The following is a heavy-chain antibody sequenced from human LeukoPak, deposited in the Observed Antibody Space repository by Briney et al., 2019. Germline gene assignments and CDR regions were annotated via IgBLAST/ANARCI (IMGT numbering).Heavy chain of an antibody. Sequence: GGSLRLSCAASGFTFSSYGMHWVRQAPGKGLEWVAVIWYDGSNKYYADSVKGRFTISRDNSKNTLYLQMNSLRAEDTAVYYCARGYGDYDAFAIWGQGTMVTVSS. V-gene: IGHV3-33*01. CDR2: IWYDGSNK. CDR3: ARGYGDYDAFAI. J-gene: IGHJ3*02. D-gene: IGHD4-17*01. CDR1: GFTFSSYG.